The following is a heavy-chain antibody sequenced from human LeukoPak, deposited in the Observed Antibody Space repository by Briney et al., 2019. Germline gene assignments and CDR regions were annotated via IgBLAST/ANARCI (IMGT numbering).Heavy chain of an antibody. D-gene: IGHD4-17*01. CDR1: GFNFISYG. J-gene: IGHJ4*02. CDR2: ISDDGRNK. CDR3: AKRPSDYGDYVTYFDY. Sequence: GGSLRLSCAASGFNFISYGMHWVRQAPGKGLEWVGVISDDGRNKKYADSVKGRFTISRDNSKDNLYLQMNSLRDEDTAVYYCAKRPSDYGDYVTYFDYWGQGTLVTVSS. V-gene: IGHV3-30*18.